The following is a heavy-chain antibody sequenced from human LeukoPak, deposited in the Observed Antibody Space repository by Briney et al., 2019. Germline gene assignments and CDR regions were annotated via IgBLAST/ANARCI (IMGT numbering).Heavy chain of an antibody. Sequence: PSGTLSLNCAVSGGSVTSTNWWNWVRQPPGKGLEWIGEIDHTGNTNYNPSLKSRVTISVDTSKNQFSLKLSSVTAADTAVYYCARGGEGSKGGYAFDIWGQGTMVTVSS. J-gene: IGHJ3*02. V-gene: IGHV4-4*02. D-gene: IGHD5-12*01. CDR3: ARGGEGSKGGYAFDI. CDR1: GGSVTSTNW. CDR2: IDHTGNT.